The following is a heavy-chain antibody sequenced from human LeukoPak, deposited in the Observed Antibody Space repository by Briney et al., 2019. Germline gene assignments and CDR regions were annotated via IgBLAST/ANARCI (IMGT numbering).Heavy chain of an antibody. J-gene: IGHJ4*02. CDR3: ARAGDGYGLDY. CDR2: INPIGGST. V-gene: IGHV1-46*01. D-gene: IGHD5-24*01. CDR1: GYTFTDYY. Sequence: GASVKVSCKASGYTFTDYYMHWVRQAPGQGLEWMGLINPIGGSTTYAQKFQGRVTMTRDTSTSTLYMELSSLRSEDTAVYYCARAGDGYGLDYWGQGTLVTVSS.